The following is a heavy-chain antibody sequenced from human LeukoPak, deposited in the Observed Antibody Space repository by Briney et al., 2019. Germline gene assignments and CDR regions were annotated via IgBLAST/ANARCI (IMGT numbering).Heavy chain of an antibody. CDR1: GGTFSSYA. CDR3: ARAIAAAGTTAFDI. CDR2: IIPILGIA. D-gene: IGHD6-13*01. J-gene: IGHJ3*02. V-gene: IGHV1-69*04. Sequence: GASVKVSCTASGGTFSSYAISWVRQAPGHGLEWMGRIIPILGIANYAQKFQGRVTITADKSTSTAYMELSSLRSEDTAVYYCARAIAAAGTTAFDIWGQGTMVTVSS.